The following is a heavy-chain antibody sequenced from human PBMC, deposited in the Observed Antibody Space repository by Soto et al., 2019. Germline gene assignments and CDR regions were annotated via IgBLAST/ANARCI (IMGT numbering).Heavy chain of an antibody. CDR2: ISGSGGST. J-gene: IGHJ4*02. CDR3: AKDTIVDRGVRGVYYFDY. CDR1: GFTFSSYA. V-gene: IGHV3-23*01. Sequence: EVQLLESGGGLVQPGGSLRLSCAASGFTFSSYAMSWVRQAPGKGLEWVSAISGSGGSTYYADSVKGRFTISRDNSKNTLYLQMNSLRAEDTAVYYCAKDTIVDRGVRGVYYFDYWGQGTLVTVSS. D-gene: IGHD3-10*01.